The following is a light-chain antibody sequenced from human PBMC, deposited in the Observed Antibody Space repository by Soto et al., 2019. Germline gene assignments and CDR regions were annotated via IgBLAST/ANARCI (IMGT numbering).Light chain of an antibody. CDR3: QQYGVSPRT. CDR1: QSVSSSY. V-gene: IGKV3-20*01. J-gene: IGKJ1*01. Sequence: EIVLTQSPGTLSLSPGERATLSCRASQSVSSSYLAWYQQKPGQAPRLLIYGASSRATGISDRFSGSASGTDFTLTISRLEPEDFAVYYCQQYGVSPRTFGQGTKVDIK. CDR2: GAS.